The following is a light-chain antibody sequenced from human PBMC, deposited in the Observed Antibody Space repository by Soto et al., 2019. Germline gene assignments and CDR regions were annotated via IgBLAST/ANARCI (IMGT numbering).Light chain of an antibody. V-gene: IGLV2-14*01. CDR2: DVT. CDR1: SSDVGGYNF. CDR3: SSCTSSSTLV. J-gene: IGLJ2*01. Sequence: QSALTQPASVSGSPGQSITISCTGTSSDVGGYNFVSWYQQHPGKAPKLMIYDVTNRPSGVSNRFSGSKSGNTASLTISGLQAEDEVDYYCSSCTSSSTLVFGGGTKLTVL.